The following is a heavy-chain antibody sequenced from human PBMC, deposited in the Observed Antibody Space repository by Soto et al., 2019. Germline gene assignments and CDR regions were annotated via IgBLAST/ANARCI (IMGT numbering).Heavy chain of an antibody. Sequence: QVHLVQSGAEVKKPGASVKVSCRTSGHTFTNNVIHWVRQAPGQRLEWIGCVNAGNDNTKWSREFQGRLTLTKDTSATTAYMELSSLTPEDTAIYFCAREVPYGYSRFDYWGQGTLVTVSS. CDR3: AREVPYGYSRFDY. V-gene: IGHV1-3*01. CDR2: VNAGNDNT. J-gene: IGHJ4*02. D-gene: IGHD5-18*01. CDR1: GHTFTNNV.